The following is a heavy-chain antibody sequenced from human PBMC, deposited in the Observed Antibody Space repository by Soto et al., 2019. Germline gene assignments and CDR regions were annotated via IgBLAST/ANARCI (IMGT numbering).Heavy chain of an antibody. D-gene: IGHD6-13*01. CDR1: GGSISGEGYY. CDR3: ARAWTATAGWANWFDR. J-gene: IGHJ5*02. CDR2: IHYSGST. V-gene: IGHV4-31*03. Sequence: QVQLQESGPGLVEPSQTLSLTCTVSGGSISGEGYYWSWIRQYSGRGLEWIGYIHYSGSTYYTPSLKSRVIISVDTSKTQFFLNLSSVTAADTAVYYCARAWTATAGWANWFDRGGQGTLVTVSS.